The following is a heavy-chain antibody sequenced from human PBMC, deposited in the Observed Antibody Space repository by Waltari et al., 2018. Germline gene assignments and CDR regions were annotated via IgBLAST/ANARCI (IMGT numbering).Heavy chain of an antibody. J-gene: IGHJ4*02. CDR2: ISYDGSNK. CDR1: GFTFSSYA. Sequence: QVQLVESGGGVVQPGRSLRLSCAASGFTFSSYAMHWVRQAPGKGLEWVAVISYDGSNKYYADSVKGRFTISRDNSKNTLYLQMNSLRAEDTAVYYCARDEPGYYDSRSYFDYWGQGTLVTVSS. V-gene: IGHV3-30*01. D-gene: IGHD3-22*01. CDR3: ARDEPGYYDSRSYFDY.